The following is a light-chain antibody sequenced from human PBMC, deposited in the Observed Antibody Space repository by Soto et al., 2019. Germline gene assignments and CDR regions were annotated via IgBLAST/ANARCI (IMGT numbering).Light chain of an antibody. Sequence: QSVLTQPPSVSGAPGQRVTISCTGSSSNIGAGYDVHWYQRLPGTAPKLLIYGNSNRPSGVPDRFSGSKSGTSASLAITGLQAEDEADYYCQSYDSSLSGSRGVFGGGTKLTVL. V-gene: IGLV1-40*01. CDR1: SSNIGAGYD. CDR2: GNS. CDR3: QSYDSSLSGSRGV. J-gene: IGLJ2*01.